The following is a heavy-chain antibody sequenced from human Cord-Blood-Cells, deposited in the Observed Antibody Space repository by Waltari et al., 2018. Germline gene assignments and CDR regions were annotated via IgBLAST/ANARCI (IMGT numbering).Heavy chain of an antibody. J-gene: IGHJ6*03. CDR1: ARMG. V-gene: IGHV2-26*01. Sequence: ARMGVSWIRQPPGKALEWLAHIFSNDEKSYSTSLKSRLTISKDTSKSQVVLPMTNMDPVDTATYYCARIASTSGEPPYYYMDVWGKGTTVTVSS. CDR2: IFSNDEK. CDR3: ARIASTSGEPPYYYMDV. D-gene: IGHD1-1*01.